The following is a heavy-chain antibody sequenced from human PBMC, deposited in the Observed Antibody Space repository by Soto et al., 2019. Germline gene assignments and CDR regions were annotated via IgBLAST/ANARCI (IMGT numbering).Heavy chain of an antibody. Sequence: EVQLVESGGGLVQPGGSLRLSCAASGFTFSSYEMNWVRQAPGKGLEWVSYISSSGRTIYYADSVKGRFTISRDNAKNSLYLQMNSLRAEDTAVYYCARALYSSSWPGGNWGQGTLVTVSS. CDR1: GFTFSSYE. CDR3: ARALYSSSWPGGN. CDR2: ISSSGRTI. D-gene: IGHD6-13*01. V-gene: IGHV3-48*03. J-gene: IGHJ4*02.